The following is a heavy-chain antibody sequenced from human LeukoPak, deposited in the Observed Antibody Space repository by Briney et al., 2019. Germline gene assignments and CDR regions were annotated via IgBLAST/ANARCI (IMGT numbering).Heavy chain of an antibody. V-gene: IGHV3-30*18. Sequence: GGSLRLSCTASGFTFSSYGMHWVRQAPGKGLEWVAVISYDGSNKYYADSVKGRFTISRDNSKNTLYLQMNSLRAEDTAVYYCAKDCWSRGSGSYFRGYFDYWGQGTLVTVSS. CDR3: AKDCWSRGSGSYFRGYFDY. J-gene: IGHJ4*02. CDR2: ISYDGSNK. D-gene: IGHD3-10*01. CDR1: GFTFSSYG.